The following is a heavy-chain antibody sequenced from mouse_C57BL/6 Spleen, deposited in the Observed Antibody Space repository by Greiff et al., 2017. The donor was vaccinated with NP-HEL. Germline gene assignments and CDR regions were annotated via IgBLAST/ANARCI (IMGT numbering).Heavy chain of an antibody. CDR3: TRDYYGSSYGFDY. J-gene: IGHJ2*01. V-gene: IGHV5-9-1*02. CDR1: GFTFSSYA. Sequence: EVKLEESGEGLVKPGGSLKLSCAASGFTFSSYAMSWVRQTPEKRLEWVAYISSGGDYIYYADTVKGRFTISRDNARNTLYLQMSSLKSEDTAMYYCTRDYYGSSYGFDYWGQGTTLTVSS. CDR2: ISSGGDYI. D-gene: IGHD1-1*01.